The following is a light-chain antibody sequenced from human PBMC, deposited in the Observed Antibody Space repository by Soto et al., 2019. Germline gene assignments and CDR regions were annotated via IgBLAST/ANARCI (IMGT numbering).Light chain of an antibody. Sequence: EIGMTQSGAAVSVSTAERATLYCRASQSVSSNLAWYQQKPGQAPRRLIYGASTRPTGSPSRFSGSGSGTEFTLTISSLQSEDFAAYYCQQYYNRPRTFGEGTKVDIK. CDR3: QQYYNRPRT. CDR2: GAS. CDR1: QSVSSN. J-gene: IGKJ4*02. V-gene: IGKV3-15*01.